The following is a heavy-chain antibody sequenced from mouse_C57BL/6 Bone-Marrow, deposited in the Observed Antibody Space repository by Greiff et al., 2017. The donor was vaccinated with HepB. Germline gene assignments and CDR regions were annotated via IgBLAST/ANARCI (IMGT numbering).Heavy chain of an antibody. CDR1: GYAFTNYL. CDR2: INPGSGGT. V-gene: IGHV1-54*01. J-gene: IGHJ2*01. CDR3: ARSRDYFDY. Sequence: LVESGAELVRPGTSVKVSCKASGYAFTNYLIEWVKQRPGQGLEWIGVINPGSGGTNYNEKFKGKATLTADKSSSTAYMQLSSLTSEDSAVYFCARSRDYFDYWGQGTTLTVSS.